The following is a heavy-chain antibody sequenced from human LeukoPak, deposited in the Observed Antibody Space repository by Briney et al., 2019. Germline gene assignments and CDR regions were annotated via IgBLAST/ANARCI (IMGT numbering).Heavy chain of an antibody. CDR2: IYPGDSDT. CDR1: GYIFISYW. D-gene: IGHD3-22*01. CDR3: ARRRYYCDSSGFYKEGNAFDF. V-gene: IGHV5-51*01. Sequence: GESLKISCKGSGYIFISYWIGWMRQMPGKGLEWMGIIYPGDSDTRYSPSFQGQVTISADKSISTTYLQWSSLKASDTAIYYCARRRYYCDSSGFYKEGNAFDFWGQGTMVTVSS. J-gene: IGHJ3*01.